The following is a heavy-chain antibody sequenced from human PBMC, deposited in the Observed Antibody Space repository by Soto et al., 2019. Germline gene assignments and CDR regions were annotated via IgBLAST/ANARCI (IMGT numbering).Heavy chain of an antibody. CDR3: GKVLIGATRHTDVDS. J-gene: IGHJ4*02. CDR1: GGSIASNFFY. D-gene: IGHD2-15*01. V-gene: IGHV4-39*02. CDR2: IYRDGST. Sequence: SETLSLTCPVSGGSIASNFFYWGWIRRPPGKVLEWIGSIYRDGSTYYSPSLKSRVSISLDTSNSRFSLKLNSVTAADTAVYFCGKVLIGATRHTDVDSWGQGTLVT.